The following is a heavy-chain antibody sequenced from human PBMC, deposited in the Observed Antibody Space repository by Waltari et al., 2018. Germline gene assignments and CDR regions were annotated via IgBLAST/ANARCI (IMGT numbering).Heavy chain of an antibody. CDR2: INHSGST. V-gene: IGHV4-34*01. CDR1: GGSFSGYY. Sequence: QVQLQQWGAGLLKPSETLSLTCAVYGGSFSGYYWSWIRQPPGKGLEWTGEINHSGSTNYNPSLKSRVTISVDTSKNQFSLKLSSVTVADTAVYYCASDLWFGARGVYWGQGTLVTVSS. D-gene: IGHD3-10*01. CDR3: ASDLWFGARGVY. J-gene: IGHJ4*02.